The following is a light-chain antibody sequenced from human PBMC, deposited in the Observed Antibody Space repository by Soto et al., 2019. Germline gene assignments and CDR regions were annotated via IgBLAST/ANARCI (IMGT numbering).Light chain of an antibody. Sequence: ETVMTQSPATLSVSPGERATLSCRASQSVNSNLAWYQQKLGQAPRVLIYGASTRATGIPARFSGSGSGTEFILTISSLQSEDFAVYYCHEYNTWPWTFGQGTKVEIK. CDR3: HEYNTWPWT. J-gene: IGKJ1*01. CDR1: QSVNSN. V-gene: IGKV3-15*01. CDR2: GAS.